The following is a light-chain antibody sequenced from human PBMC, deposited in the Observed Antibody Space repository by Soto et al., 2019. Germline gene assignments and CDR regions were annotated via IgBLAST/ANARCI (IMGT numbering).Light chain of an antibody. CDR3: QQSYSAPYT. J-gene: IGKJ2*01. CDR1: QNIDRY. CDR2: GAA. Sequence: DIQMTQSPSSLSASVGDRVSISCRTSQNIDRYLNGYQQKPGKAPQVLISGAASLQSGVPSRFSGSGSGTEFTLSISSLQPEDFATYLCQQSYSAPYTFGQGTRLEI. V-gene: IGKV1-39*01.